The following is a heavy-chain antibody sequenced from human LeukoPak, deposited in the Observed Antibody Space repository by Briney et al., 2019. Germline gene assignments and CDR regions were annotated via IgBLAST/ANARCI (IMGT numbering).Heavy chain of an antibody. CDR3: AKDISSSWPEYFQH. J-gene: IGHJ1*01. V-gene: IGHV3-33*06. D-gene: IGHD6-13*01. CDR1: GFTFSSYG. Sequence: GGSLRLSCAASGFTFSSYGMHWVRQAPGKGLEWVAVIWYDGSNKNYADSVKGRFTISRDNSKNTLYLQMNSLRAEDTAVYHCAKDISSSWPEYFQHWGQGTLVTVSS. CDR2: IWYDGSNK.